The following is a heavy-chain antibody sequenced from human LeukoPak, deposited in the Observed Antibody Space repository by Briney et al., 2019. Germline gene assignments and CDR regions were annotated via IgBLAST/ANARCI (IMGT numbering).Heavy chain of an antibody. D-gene: IGHD6-13*01. Sequence: QSGGSLRLSCAASGFTFSSYAMSWVRQAPGTGLEWVSAISGSGGSTYYADSVKGRFTISRDNSKNTLYLQMNSLRAEDTAVYYCAKVPSSWYYFDYWGQGTLVTVSS. CDR3: AKVPSSWYYFDY. CDR2: ISGSGGST. V-gene: IGHV3-23*01. J-gene: IGHJ4*02. CDR1: GFTFSSYA.